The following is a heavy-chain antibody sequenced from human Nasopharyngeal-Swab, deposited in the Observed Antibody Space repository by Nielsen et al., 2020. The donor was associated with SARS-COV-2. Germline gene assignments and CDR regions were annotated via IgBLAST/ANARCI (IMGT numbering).Heavy chain of an antibody. CDR3: ARDYRTVTTGGVYYYYYMDV. V-gene: IGHV4-34*01. D-gene: IGHD4-17*01. CDR2: INHSGGT. Sequence: RQAPGKGLEWIGEINHSGGTNYNPSLKSRVTISVDTSKNQFSLKLSSVTAADTAVYYCARDYRTVTTGGVYYYYYMDVWGKGTTVTVSS. J-gene: IGHJ6*03.